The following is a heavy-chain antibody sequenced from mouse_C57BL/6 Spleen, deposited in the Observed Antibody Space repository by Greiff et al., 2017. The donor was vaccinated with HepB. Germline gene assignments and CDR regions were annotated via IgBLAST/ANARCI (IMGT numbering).Heavy chain of an antibody. Sequence: QVQLQQSGPGLVAPSQSLSITCTVSGFSLTSYAISWVRQPPGKGLEWLGVIWTGGGTNYNSALKSRLSISKDNSKSQVFLKMNSLQTDDTARYYCARNGGTAQASYYFDDWGQGTTLTVSS. J-gene: IGHJ2*01. D-gene: IGHD3-2*02. CDR2: IWTGGGT. CDR3: ARNGGTAQASYYFDD. V-gene: IGHV2-9-1*01. CDR1: GFSLTSYA.